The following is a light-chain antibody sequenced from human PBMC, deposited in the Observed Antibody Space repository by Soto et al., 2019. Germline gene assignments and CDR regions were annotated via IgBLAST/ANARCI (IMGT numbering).Light chain of an antibody. CDR3: ISYTSSTTLVM. CDR2: EVS. J-gene: IGLJ3*02. CDR1: SSDVGGYNY. Sequence: QSVLTQPASVSGSPGQSITISCTGTSSDVGGYNYVSWYQQHPGKAPKLMIYEVSNRPSGISNRFSGSKSGNTASLTISGLQDDDEADYYCISYTSSTTLVMFGGGTKLTVL. V-gene: IGLV2-14*01.